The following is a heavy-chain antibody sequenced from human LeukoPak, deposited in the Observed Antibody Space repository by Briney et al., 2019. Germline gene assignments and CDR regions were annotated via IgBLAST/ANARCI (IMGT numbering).Heavy chain of an antibody. J-gene: IGHJ4*02. D-gene: IGHD4-17*01. CDR1: LDSLGSGMYY. Sequence: LGTLSLTRSVSLDSLGSGMYYGGWIRLAPGEGLAWSGCIYHSGIIFYNASCESRVAMSVNPTKNEYSGRLTSVPPADRAVHYCARLCLVTTCPKFEHWGQGTLVTVSS. V-gene: IGHV4-39*01. CDR2: IYHSGII. CDR3: ARLCLVTTCPKFEH.